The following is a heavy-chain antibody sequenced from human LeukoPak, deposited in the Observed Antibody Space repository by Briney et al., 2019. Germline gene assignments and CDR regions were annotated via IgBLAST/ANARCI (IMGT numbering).Heavy chain of an antibody. Sequence: GESLKISCKGSGYRFTSYWISWLRQMPGKGLEWMGRIDPSDSYTNYSPSFQGHVTISADKSISTAYLQWSSLKASDTAMYYCARHKVQESGYPFDYWGQGTLVTVSS. CDR3: ARHKVQESGYPFDY. J-gene: IGHJ4*02. V-gene: IGHV5-10-1*01. CDR1: GYRFTSYW. CDR2: IDPSDSYT. D-gene: IGHD3-3*01.